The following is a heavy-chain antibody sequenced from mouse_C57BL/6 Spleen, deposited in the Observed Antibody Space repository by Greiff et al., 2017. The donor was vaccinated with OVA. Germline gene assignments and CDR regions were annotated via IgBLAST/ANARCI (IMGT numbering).Heavy chain of an antibody. J-gene: IGHJ1*03. Sequence: EVQLQQSGPELVKPGASVKIPCKASGYTFTDYNMDWVKQSHGKSLEWIGDINPNNGGTIYNQKFKGKATLTVDKSSSTAYMELRSLTSEDTAVYYCARVYYGSSYVEWYFDVWGTGTTVTVSS. CDR3: ARVYYGSSYVEWYFDV. CDR2: INPNNGGT. CDR1: GYTFTDYN. V-gene: IGHV1-18*01. D-gene: IGHD1-1*01.